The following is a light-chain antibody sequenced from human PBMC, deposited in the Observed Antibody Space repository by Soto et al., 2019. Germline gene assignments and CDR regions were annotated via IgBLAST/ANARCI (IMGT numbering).Light chain of an antibody. CDR3: QSYDRSLSGYV. V-gene: IGLV1-40*01. CDR1: SSNIGAGYD. J-gene: IGLJ1*01. Sequence: QSVLTQPPSVSGAPGQRVTISCTGSSSNIGAGYDVYWYQQLPGTAPKLLIYGNSNRPSGVPDRFSGSKSGTSASLAITGLQDEDDADYYCQSYDRSLSGYVFGAGTKLTVL. CDR2: GNS.